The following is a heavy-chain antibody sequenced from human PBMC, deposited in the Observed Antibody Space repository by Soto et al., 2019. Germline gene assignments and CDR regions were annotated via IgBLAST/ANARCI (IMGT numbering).Heavy chain of an antibody. J-gene: IGHJ6*02. CDR2: MSGSGDAI. CDR1: GFTFSDYY. V-gene: IGHV3-11*01. Sequence: PGGSLRLSCTPSGFTFSDYYMTWVRQAPGKGLEWISYMSGSGDAIYYADSVKGRFTISRDNAKNSLHLEMNSLRVEDTAMYYCVRGNFYYGMDVWGQGTTVTVSS. CDR3: VRGNFYYGMDV.